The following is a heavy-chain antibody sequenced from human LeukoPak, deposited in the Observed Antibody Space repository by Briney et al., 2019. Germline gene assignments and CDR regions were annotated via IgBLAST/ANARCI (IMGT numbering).Heavy chain of an antibody. Sequence: ASVKVSCKASGYTFTDYYMHWVRQAPGQGLEWMGWINPNNGATNYAEKFQGRVTMTRDTSISTAYMEVSSLRSDDTAVYYCARVQYSSSPRGPFDDWGQGTLVTVSS. CDR1: GYTFTDYY. CDR2: INPNNGAT. V-gene: IGHV1-2*02. CDR3: ARVQYSSSPRGPFDD. J-gene: IGHJ4*02. D-gene: IGHD6-6*01.